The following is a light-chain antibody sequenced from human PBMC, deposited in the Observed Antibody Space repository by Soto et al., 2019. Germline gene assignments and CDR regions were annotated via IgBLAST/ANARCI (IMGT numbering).Light chain of an antibody. CDR3: QQYNSYSGT. CDR1: QSISSW. Sequence: DIQMTQSPSTLSASVGDRVTITCRASQSISSWLAWYQQKPGKAPNLLIYDASSLESGVPSRFSGSGSGTESTLTISSLQPDDFATYYCQQYNSYSGTFGQGTKVDIK. CDR2: DAS. V-gene: IGKV1-5*01. J-gene: IGKJ1*01.